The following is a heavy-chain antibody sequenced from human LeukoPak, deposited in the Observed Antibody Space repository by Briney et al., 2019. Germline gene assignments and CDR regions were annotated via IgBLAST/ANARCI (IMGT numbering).Heavy chain of an antibody. J-gene: IGHJ4*02. D-gene: IGHD5-12*01. CDR1: GFTFSSCA. Sequence: GGSLRLSCAASGFTFSSCAMSWVRQAPGKGLEWVSAISGSGGSTYYADSVKGRFTISRDNSKNKLYLQMNSLRAEDTAVYYCAPWGSGYDYWGQGTLVTVSS. CDR2: ISGSGGST. CDR3: APWGSGYDY. V-gene: IGHV3-23*01.